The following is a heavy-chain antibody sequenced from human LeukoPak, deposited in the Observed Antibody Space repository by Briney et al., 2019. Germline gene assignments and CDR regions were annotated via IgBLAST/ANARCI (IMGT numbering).Heavy chain of an antibody. J-gene: IGHJ2*01. Sequence: PGGSLRLSCVGSGLIFSGFEMNWVRQAPGKGLEWVSYIKDDGSLKTYADSVKGRFTISRDNAKNTLYLQMNSLRTEDAAVYYCARAGNYYFDLWGRGTQVTVSS. CDR3: ARAGNYYFDL. CDR1: GLIFSGFE. D-gene: IGHD1-7*01. V-gene: IGHV3-48*03. CDR2: IKDDGSLK.